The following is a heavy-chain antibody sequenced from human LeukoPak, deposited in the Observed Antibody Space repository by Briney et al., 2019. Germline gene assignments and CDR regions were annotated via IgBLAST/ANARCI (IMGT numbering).Heavy chain of an antibody. D-gene: IGHD2/OR15-2a*01. J-gene: IGHJ5*02. Sequence: QPGRSLRLSCAASGFTFSSYAMHWVRQAPGKGLEWVAVISYDGSNKYYADSVKGRFTISRDNSKNTLYLQMNSLRAEDTAVYYCARASFDNNWFDPWGQGTLVTVSS. CDR3: ARASFDNNWFDP. CDR1: GFTFSSYA. V-gene: IGHV3-30-3*01. CDR2: ISYDGSNK.